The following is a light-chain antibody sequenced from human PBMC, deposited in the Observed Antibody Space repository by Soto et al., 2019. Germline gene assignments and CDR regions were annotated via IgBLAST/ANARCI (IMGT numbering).Light chain of an antibody. J-gene: IGLJ1*01. Sequence: QSVLTQPPSASGAPGQRVTISCTGSSSNIGAGYDVNWYQQLPGTAPKLLIYGNTDRPSGVPDRFSGSKSGTSASLAITGLQAEDETDYYCQSYDSSLSGYVFGTGTKLTV. CDR2: GNT. CDR1: SSNIGAGYD. V-gene: IGLV1-40*01. CDR3: QSYDSSLSGYV.